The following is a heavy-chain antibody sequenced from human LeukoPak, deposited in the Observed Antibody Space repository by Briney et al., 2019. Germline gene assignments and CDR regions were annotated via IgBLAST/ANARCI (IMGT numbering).Heavy chain of an antibody. D-gene: IGHD5-12*01. Sequence: GGSLRLSCAASGFTVSSNFMTWVRQAPGKGLEWVSVFYSGGYAYYADSVKGRFTVSRDNSKNTLFLHMNSLRVEDTAVYYCAGGYSGREAFDYWGQGTLVTVSS. V-gene: IGHV3-53*01. CDR1: GFTVSSNF. J-gene: IGHJ4*02. CDR2: FYSGGYA. CDR3: AGGYSGREAFDY.